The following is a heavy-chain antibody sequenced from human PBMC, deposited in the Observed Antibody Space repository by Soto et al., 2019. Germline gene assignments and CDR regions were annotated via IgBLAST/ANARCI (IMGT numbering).Heavy chain of an antibody. V-gene: IGHV4-59*12. CDR2: IYYSGST. Sequence: SETLSLTCTVSGGSISSYYWSWIRQPPGKGLEWIGYIYYSGSTNYNPSLKSRVTISVDTSKNQFSLKLSSVTAADTAVYYCARARLEGYSSGWYNWFDPWGQGTLVTVSS. CDR3: ARARLEGYSSGWYNWFDP. D-gene: IGHD6-19*01. J-gene: IGHJ5*02. CDR1: GGSISSYY.